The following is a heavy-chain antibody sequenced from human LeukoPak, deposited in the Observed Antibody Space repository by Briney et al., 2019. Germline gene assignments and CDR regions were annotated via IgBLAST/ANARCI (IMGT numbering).Heavy chain of an antibody. CDR1: GFTFSSYA. Sequence: GGSLRLSCAASGFTFSSYAMSWVRQAPGKGLEWVSAISGSGGSTYYADSVKGRFTISRDNSKNTLYLQMNSLRAEDTAVYYCARDKLDGDYVWGSYRYPDYWGQGTLVTVSS. CDR2: ISGSGGST. J-gene: IGHJ4*02. CDR3: ARDKLDGDYVWGSYRYPDY. V-gene: IGHV3-23*01. D-gene: IGHD3-16*02.